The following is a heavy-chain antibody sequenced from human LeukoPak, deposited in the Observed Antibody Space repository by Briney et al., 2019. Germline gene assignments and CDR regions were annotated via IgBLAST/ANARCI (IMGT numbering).Heavy chain of an antibody. Sequence: ASVKVSCKASGYTFTSYGISWVRQAPGQGLEWMGWISAYNGNTNYAQKLQSRVTMTTDTSTSTAYMELRSLRSDDTAVYYCARDYDILTGNPNFDYWGQGTLVTVSS. CDR2: ISAYNGNT. D-gene: IGHD3-9*01. V-gene: IGHV1-18*04. J-gene: IGHJ4*02. CDR3: ARDYDILTGNPNFDY. CDR1: GYTFTSYG.